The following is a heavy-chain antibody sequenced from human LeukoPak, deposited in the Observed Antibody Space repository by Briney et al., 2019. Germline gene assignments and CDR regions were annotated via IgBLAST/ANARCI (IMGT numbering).Heavy chain of an antibody. D-gene: IGHD1-26*01. V-gene: IGHV5-51*01. CDR2: IYPGDSDT. CDR1: GYRFTSYW. Sequence: GASLQISCKGSGYRFTSYWIAWVRQMPGKGLEWMGIIYPGDSDTRYSPSFQAQVTISADKSTNTAYLQWSSLKASDTAMYYCARQGGSGSYTLTYYFDFWGQGTLVTVSS. CDR3: ARQGGSGSYTLTYYFDF. J-gene: IGHJ4*02.